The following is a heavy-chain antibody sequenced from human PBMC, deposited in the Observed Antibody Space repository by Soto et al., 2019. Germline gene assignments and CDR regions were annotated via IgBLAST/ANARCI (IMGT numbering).Heavy chain of an antibody. V-gene: IGHV3-23*01. Sequence: GGSLRLSCAASGLTFRSYAMVGVRQGPGKGLEGVAALSGGGRSTYTAAPVKGRFLITRDTSKIPLFWQINSLRADDPAVYTWPKVGKLGSDPMDVWGQGTTVTVSS. CDR1: GLTFRSYA. CDR2: LSGGGRST. CDR3: PKVGKLGSDPMDV. D-gene: IGHD6-6*01. J-gene: IGHJ6*02.